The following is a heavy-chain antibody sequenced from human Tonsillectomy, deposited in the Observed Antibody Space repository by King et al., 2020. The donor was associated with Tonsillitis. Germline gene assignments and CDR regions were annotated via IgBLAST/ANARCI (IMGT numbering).Heavy chain of an antibody. V-gene: IGHV4-34*01. CDR1: GGSFSGYY. CDR3: ARGPEEEQQLIGDWFDP. D-gene: IGHD6-13*01. J-gene: IGHJ5*02. CDR2: INHSGSS. Sequence: VQLQQWGAGLLKPSETLSLTCAVYGGSFSGYYWSWIRQPPGKGLEWIGEINHSGSSNYNPSLKSRVSISVDTSKNQFSLKLSSVTAADTAMYYRARGPEEEQQLIGDWFDPWGQGTLVTVSS.